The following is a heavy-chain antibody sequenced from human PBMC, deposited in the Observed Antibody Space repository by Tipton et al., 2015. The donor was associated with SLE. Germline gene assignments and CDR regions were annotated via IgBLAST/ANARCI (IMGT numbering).Heavy chain of an antibody. V-gene: IGHV4-34*01. Sequence: TLSLTCAVYGGSFSGYYWSWIRQPPGKGLEGTGEINHSGSTNYNPSLKSRVTISVDTSKNQFSLKVSSVTAADTAVYYCAREDTPMDDAFDIWGQGTMVTVSS. CDR1: GGSFSGYY. CDR2: INHSGST. D-gene: IGHD5-18*01. J-gene: IGHJ3*02. CDR3: AREDTPMDDAFDI.